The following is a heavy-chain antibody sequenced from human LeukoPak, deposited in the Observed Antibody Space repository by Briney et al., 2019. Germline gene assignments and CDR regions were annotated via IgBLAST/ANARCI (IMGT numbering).Heavy chain of an antibody. CDR3: ARDEENCGYGSIDY. CDR2: IKQDGSEK. CDR1: GGSISSLY. V-gene: IGHV3-7*05. D-gene: IGHD3-22*01. Sequence: PSETLSLTCSVSGGSISSLYWSWVRQAPGKGLEWVANIKQDGSEKYYVDSVKGRFTISRDNAKNSLYLQMNSLRAEDTAVYYCARDEENCGYGSIDYWGQGTLVTVSS. J-gene: IGHJ4*02.